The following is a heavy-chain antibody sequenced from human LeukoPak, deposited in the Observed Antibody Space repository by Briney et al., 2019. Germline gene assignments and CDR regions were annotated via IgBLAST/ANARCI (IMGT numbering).Heavy chain of an antibody. CDR3: ASMEQELPFDY. CDR2: ISSSNSYI. D-gene: IGHD1-26*01. V-gene: IGHV3-21*01. Sequence: GGSLRLSCAASGFTFSIYTMNWVRQAPGKGLERVSSISSSNSYIYYADSVKGRFTISRDNAKNSLYLQMNSLRAEDTAVYYCASMEQELPFDYWGQGTLVTVSS. J-gene: IGHJ4*02. CDR1: GFTFSIYT.